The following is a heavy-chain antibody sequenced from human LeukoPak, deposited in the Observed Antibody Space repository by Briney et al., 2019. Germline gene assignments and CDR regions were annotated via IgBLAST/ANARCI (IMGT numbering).Heavy chain of an antibody. Sequence: ASVKVSCMASGYTFTGYYMHWVPEAPGQGLEWMGRLNPNSGGTNYAQKFQGRVTMTRDTSISTHYMELSRLRSDDTAVYYCARDVGLDRYGGRRYAKNNWCDLWPEGTLVTVS. CDR2: LNPNSGGT. V-gene: IGHV1-2*06. D-gene: IGHD2-15*01. CDR1: GYTFTGYY. CDR3: ARDVGLDRYGGRRYAKNNWCDL. J-gene: IGHJ5*02.